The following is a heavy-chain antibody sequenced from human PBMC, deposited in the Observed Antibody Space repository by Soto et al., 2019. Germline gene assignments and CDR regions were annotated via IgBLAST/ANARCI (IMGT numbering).Heavy chain of an antibody. J-gene: IGHJ2*01. Sequence: QVQLVQSGAEVKKPGASVKVSCKASGYTFTSYDINWVRQATGQGLEWMGWMNPNSGNTGYEQKFQGTVNITRNTSISPAYMELSSLRSEDTAVYYCARVQGYCSSTSCYGGWYFDLWGRGTLVTVSS. CDR1: GYTFTSYD. CDR2: MNPNSGNT. CDR3: ARVQGYCSSTSCYGGWYFDL. V-gene: IGHV1-8*01. D-gene: IGHD2-2*01.